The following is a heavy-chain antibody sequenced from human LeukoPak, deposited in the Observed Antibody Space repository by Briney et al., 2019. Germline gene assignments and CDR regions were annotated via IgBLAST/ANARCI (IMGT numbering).Heavy chain of an antibody. CDR2: IYHSGST. CDR3: ARERDYYDRSGYYAY. CDR1: GGSISSGGYY. Sequence: PSQTLSLTCTVSGGSISSGGYYWSWIRQPPGKSLEWIGYIYHSGSTYYNPSLKSRVTMSVDTSKNLFSLKLTSVTAADTAVYYCARERDYYDRSGYYAYWGQGTLVTVSS. V-gene: IGHV4-30-2*01. D-gene: IGHD3-22*01. J-gene: IGHJ4*02.